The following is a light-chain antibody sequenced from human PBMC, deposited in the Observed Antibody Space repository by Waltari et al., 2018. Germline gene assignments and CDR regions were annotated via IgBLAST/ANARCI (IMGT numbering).Light chain of an antibody. CDR3: QHYESLPVT. J-gene: IGKJ1*01. CDR1: QSISKY. Sequence: EIVLTQSPGTLSLSPGERATLSCRASQSISKYLAWYQQKPRQAPRLLIYHASSRAAGIPDRFSGRGAGTDFSLSISRLEPEDFAVYYCQHYESLPVTFGQGTKVEIK. CDR2: HAS. V-gene: IGKV3-20*01.